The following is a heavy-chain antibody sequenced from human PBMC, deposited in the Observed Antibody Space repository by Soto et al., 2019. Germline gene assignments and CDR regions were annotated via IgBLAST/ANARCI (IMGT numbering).Heavy chain of an antibody. J-gene: IGHJ4*02. D-gene: IGHD2-8*01. V-gene: IGHV3-23*01. CDR3: AKWKEYCTNGVCYTFDY. CDR2: ISGSGGST. CDR1: GFTFSSYA. Sequence: PGGSLRLSCAASGFTFSSYAMSWVRQAPGKGLEWVSAISGSGGSTYYADSVKGRFTISRDNSKNTLYLQMSSLRAEDTAVYYCAKWKEYCTNGVCYTFDYWGQGTLVTVSS.